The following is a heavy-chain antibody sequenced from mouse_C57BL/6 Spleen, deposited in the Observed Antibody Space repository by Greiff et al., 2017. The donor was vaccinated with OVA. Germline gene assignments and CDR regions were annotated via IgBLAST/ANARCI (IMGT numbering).Heavy chain of an antibody. J-gene: IGHJ4*01. CDR3: APIYYDYDDAMDY. CDR2: ILPGSGST. CDR1: GYTFTGYW. D-gene: IGHD2-4*01. V-gene: IGHV1-9*01. Sequence: QVQLQQSGAELMKPGASVKLSCKATGYTFTGYWIEWVKQRPGHGLEWIGEILPGSGSTNYTEKFKGKATFTADTSSNTAYMQLSSLTTEDSAIYYCAPIYYDYDDAMDYWGQGTSVTVSS.